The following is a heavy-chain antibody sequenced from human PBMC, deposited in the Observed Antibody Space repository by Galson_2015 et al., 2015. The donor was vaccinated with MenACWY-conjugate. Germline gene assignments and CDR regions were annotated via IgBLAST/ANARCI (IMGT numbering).Heavy chain of an antibody. CDR1: GYTFTSYA. CDR3: ARAPAVVVPDWFDP. D-gene: IGHD2-2*01. CDR2: INAGNGNT. J-gene: IGHJ5*02. Sequence: SVKVSCKASGYTFTSYAMHWVRQAPGQRLEWMGWINAGNGNTKYSQKFQGRVTITRDTSASTAYMELSSLRSEDTAVYYCARAPAVVVPDWFDPWGQGTLVTVSS. V-gene: IGHV1-3*01.